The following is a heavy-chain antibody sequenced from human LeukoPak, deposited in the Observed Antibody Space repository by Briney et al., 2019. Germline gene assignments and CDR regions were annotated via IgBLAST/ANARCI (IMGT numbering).Heavy chain of an antibody. Sequence: GGSLRLSCAASGFTFSGYAMSWVRQAPGKGLEWVSGISGRGDNTYYADSVKGRFTISRDNSKNTLRLQMNSLRDEGTAVYYCAKRVQGNTGPFHCWGQGTLASVSS. D-gene: IGHD4-23*01. CDR1: GFTFSGYA. CDR2: ISGRGDNT. V-gene: IGHV3-23*01. CDR3: AKRVQGNTGPFHC. J-gene: IGHJ4*02.